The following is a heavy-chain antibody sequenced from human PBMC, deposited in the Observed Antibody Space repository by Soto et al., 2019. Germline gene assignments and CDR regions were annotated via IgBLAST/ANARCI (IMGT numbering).Heavy chain of an antibody. J-gene: IGHJ4*02. CDR1: GFTFDDYA. CDR2: ISWNSGRI. D-gene: IGHD3-10*01. Sequence: SLRLSCAASGFTFDDYAMHWVRQAPGKGLEWVSGISWNSGRIGYADSVKGRFTISRDNAKNSLYLQMNSLRAEDTALYYCAKDTGTSGAVIIDYWGQGTLVTVSS. V-gene: IGHV3-9*01. CDR3: AKDTGTSGAVIIDY.